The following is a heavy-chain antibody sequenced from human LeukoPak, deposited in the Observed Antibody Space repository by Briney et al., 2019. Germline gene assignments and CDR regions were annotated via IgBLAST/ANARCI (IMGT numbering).Heavy chain of an antibody. J-gene: IGHJ5*02. Sequence: PSETLSLTCTVSGGSISSSSYYWGWIRPPPGKGLEWIGSIYYSGSTYYNPSLKSRVTISVDTSKNQFSLKLSSVTAADTAVYYCARQKSGYSPWGQGTLVTVSS. CDR1: GGSISSSSYY. V-gene: IGHV4-39*01. CDR2: IYYSGST. D-gene: IGHD3-22*01. CDR3: ARQKSGYSP.